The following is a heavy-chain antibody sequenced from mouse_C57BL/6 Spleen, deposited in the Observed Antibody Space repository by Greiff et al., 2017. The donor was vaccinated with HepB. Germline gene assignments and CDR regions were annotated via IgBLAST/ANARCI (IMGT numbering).Heavy chain of an antibody. J-gene: IGHJ2*01. Sequence: EVQVVESEGGLVQPGSSMKLSCTASGFTFSDYYMAWVRQVPEKGLEWVANINYDGSSTYYLDSLKSRFIISRDNAKNILYLQMSSLKSEDTATYYCARAGGSSSFDYWGQGTTLTVSS. V-gene: IGHV5-16*01. CDR2: INYDGSST. CDR3: ARAGGSSSFDY. D-gene: IGHD1-1*01. CDR1: GFTFSDYY.